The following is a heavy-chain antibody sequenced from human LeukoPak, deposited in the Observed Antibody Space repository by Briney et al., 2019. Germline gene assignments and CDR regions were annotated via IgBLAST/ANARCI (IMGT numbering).Heavy chain of an antibody. Sequence: GGSLRLSCAASGFTFSHHGMHWVRQAPGKGLEWVAFIRNDGSNNYYADSVKGRFTISRDNSKNNVYLQMYSLRVEDTSIYYSVRDYNWGFDYWGQGTVVTVSS. V-gene: IGHV3-30*02. CDR2: IRNDGSNN. D-gene: IGHD1-1*01. CDR3: VRDYNWGFDY. CDR1: GFTFSHHG. J-gene: IGHJ4*02.